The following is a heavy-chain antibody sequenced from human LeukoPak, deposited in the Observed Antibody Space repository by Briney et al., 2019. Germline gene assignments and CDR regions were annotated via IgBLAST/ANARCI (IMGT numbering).Heavy chain of an antibody. CDR2: IYSGGST. CDR1: GFTVSSNY. V-gene: IGHV3-66*01. Sequence: GGSLRLSCAASGFTVSSNYMSWVRQAPGKGLEWVSFIYSGGSTHYADSVKGRFTISRDNSKNTLYLQMNSLRAEDTAVYYCARDVTPYYYMDVWGKGTTVTISS. J-gene: IGHJ6*03. D-gene: IGHD3-16*02. CDR3: ARDVTPYYYMDV.